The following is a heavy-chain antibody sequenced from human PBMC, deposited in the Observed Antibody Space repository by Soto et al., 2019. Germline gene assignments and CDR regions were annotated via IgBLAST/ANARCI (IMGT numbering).Heavy chain of an antibody. J-gene: IGHJ6*03. V-gene: IGHV4-59*01. CDR1: GGSISSYY. D-gene: IGHD1-7*01. CDR2: IYYSGST. CDR3: ARDRSRNYGHGKRLYYYYYMDV. Sequence: SETLSLTCTVSGGSISSYYWSWIRQPPGKGLEWIGYIYYSGSTNYNPSLKSRVTISVDTSKNQFSLKLSSVTAADTAVYYCARDRSRNYGHGKRLYYYYYMDVWGKGTTVTVSS.